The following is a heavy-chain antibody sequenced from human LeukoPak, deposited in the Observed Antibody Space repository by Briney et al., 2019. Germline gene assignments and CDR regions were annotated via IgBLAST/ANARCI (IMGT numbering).Heavy chain of an antibody. D-gene: IGHD6-19*01. CDR3: ARPGGWYRYYFDY. CDR1: GGSFSGYY. V-gene: IGHV4-34*01. CDR2: INHSGST. Sequence: PSETLSLTCAVYGGSFSGYYWSWIRQPPGKGLEWIGEINHSGSTNYNPSLKSRVTISVDTSKNQISLKLSSVTAADTAVYYCARPGGWYRYYFDYWGQGTLVTVSS. J-gene: IGHJ4*02.